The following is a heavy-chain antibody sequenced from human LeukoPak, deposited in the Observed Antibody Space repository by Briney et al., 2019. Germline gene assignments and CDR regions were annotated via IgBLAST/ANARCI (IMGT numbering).Heavy chain of an antibody. Sequence: PGGSLRLSCAASGFTVSTNYMNWVRQDPGKGLEWVSVLYSVGDTYYGDSVKGRFTISRDNSKNTLYLQMNSLRAEDTAVYYCAGTKNIAAAGRLDYWGQGTLVTVSS. CDR2: LYSVGDT. J-gene: IGHJ4*02. CDR3: AGTKNIAAAGRLDY. V-gene: IGHV3-53*01. CDR1: GFTVSTNY. D-gene: IGHD6-13*01.